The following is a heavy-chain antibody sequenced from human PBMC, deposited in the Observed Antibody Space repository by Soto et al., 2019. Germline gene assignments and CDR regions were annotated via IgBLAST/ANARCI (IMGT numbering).Heavy chain of an antibody. D-gene: IGHD3-3*01. Sequence: SETLSLTCSVSGSSVRRYAWSWIRQPPGKGLEWIGYISYTGSTKYSPSLKSRVTISEDASANQFSLSLSSVTAADTAVYYCAREAGVVTTGRFDFWGQGTVVTVSS. CDR2: ISYTGST. J-gene: IGHJ5*01. CDR1: GSSVRRYA. CDR3: AREAGVVTTGRFDF. V-gene: IGHV4-59*02.